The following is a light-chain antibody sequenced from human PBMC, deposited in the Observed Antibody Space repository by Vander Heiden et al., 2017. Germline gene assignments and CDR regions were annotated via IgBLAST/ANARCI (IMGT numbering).Light chain of an antibody. CDR3: MQSLQTLMFT. V-gene: IGKV2-28*01. Sequence: DIAMTQSPLSLPVTPGEPASISCRSSHSLLHSNGYNYLDWYLQKPGQPPQLLIYLGSNRASGVPDRFSGSGSGTDFTLKISRVEAEDVGVYYCMQSLQTLMFTFGQGTKLEIK. CDR1: HSLLHSNGYNY. CDR2: LGS. J-gene: IGKJ2*01.